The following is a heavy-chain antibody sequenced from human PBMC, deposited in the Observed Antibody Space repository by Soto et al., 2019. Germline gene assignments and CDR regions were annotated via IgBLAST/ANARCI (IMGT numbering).Heavy chain of an antibody. J-gene: IGHJ4*02. D-gene: IGHD2-21*02. Sequence: SETLSLTCNVSAGSITGDSYYWTWIRQPPGKGLEWLGYISYNGRTNYNPSLKSRVTISVDTSRKQFFLRLTSVTAADTAIYYCARDPCGSDCYSGLDYWRQRSLVTVSS. V-gene: IGHV4-61*01. CDR1: AGSITGDSYY. CDR3: ARDPCGSDCYSGLDY. CDR2: ISYNGRT.